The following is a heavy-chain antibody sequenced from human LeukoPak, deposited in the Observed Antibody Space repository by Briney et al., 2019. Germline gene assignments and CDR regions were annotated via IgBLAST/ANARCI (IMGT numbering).Heavy chain of an antibody. CDR1: GFTFSDYH. J-gene: IGHJ3*02. CDR3: ARGVAVPASDAFDI. CDR2: ISSSGSTI. Sequence: GGSLRLSCAASGFTFSDYHMSWIRQAPGKGLEWVSYISSSGSTIYYADSVKGRFTISRDNAKNSLYLQMNSLRAEDTAVYYCARGVAVPASDAFDIWGQGTMVTVSS. D-gene: IGHD2-2*01. V-gene: IGHV3-11*01.